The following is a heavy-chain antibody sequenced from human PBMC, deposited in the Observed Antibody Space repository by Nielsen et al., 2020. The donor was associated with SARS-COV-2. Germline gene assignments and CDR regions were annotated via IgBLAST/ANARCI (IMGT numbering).Heavy chain of an antibody. CDR3: ARDQVGGAATSNWYFDL. CDR1: GFRFTSYT. CDR2: ITMSGSYM. J-gene: IGHJ2*01. D-gene: IGHD6-25*01. V-gene: IGHV3-21*01. Sequence: GESLKISCAASGFRFTSYTMNWVRQAPGKGLEWVASITMSGSYMYYADSVRGRFTVPRDNAVNSLYLQMNSLRDEDTAVYYCARDQVGGAATSNWYFDLWGRGTLVIVSS.